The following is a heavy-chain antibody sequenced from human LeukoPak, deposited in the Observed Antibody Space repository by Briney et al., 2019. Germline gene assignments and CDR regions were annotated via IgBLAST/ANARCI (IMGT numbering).Heavy chain of an antibody. CDR2: IRSKAYGGTT. CDR3: TRVATVTDYFYYYYYMDV. Sequence: GGSLRLSCAASGFTFSNAWMSWVRQAPGKGLEWVGFIRSKAYGGTTEYAASVKGRFTISRDDSKSIAYLQMNSLKTEDTAVYYCTRVATVTDYFYYYYYMDVWGKGTTVTISS. V-gene: IGHV3-49*04. CDR1: GFTFSNAW. J-gene: IGHJ6*03. D-gene: IGHD4-17*01.